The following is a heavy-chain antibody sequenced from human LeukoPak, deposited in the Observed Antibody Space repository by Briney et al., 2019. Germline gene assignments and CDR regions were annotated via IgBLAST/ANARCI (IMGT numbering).Heavy chain of an antibody. CDR1: GFIFDDYG. J-gene: IGHJ4*02. CDR3: ARAHYSGSFGY. CDR2: INWNGGST. D-gene: IGHD1-26*01. V-gene: IGHV3-20*04. Sequence: AGGSLRLSCAASGFIFDDYGVSWVRQAPGKGLEWVSGINWNGGSTGYADSVKGRFTISRDNAKNSLHLQMNSLRAEDTALYYCARAHYSGSFGYWGQGTLVSVSS.